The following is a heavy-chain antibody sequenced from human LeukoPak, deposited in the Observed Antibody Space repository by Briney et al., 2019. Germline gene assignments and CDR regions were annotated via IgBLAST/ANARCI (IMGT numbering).Heavy chain of an antibody. CDR1: GGSMSSYY. Sequence: SETLSLTCGVSGGSMSSYYWSWIRQSPGKGLEWIGYMYYSGNSNYKSSINSSLESRVTISVDSTKKEFFLKMDSMTAADTAVYYCVAGAPKWLHLVYWGQGTLVTVAS. D-gene: IGHD5-24*01. J-gene: IGHJ4*02. V-gene: IGHV4-59*12. CDR3: VAGAPKWLHLVY. CDR2: MYYSGNS.